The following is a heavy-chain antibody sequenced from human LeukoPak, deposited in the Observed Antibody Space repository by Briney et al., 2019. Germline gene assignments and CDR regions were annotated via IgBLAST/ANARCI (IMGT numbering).Heavy chain of an antibody. CDR1: GGSFSGYY. J-gene: IGHJ4*02. D-gene: IGHD6-13*01. V-gene: IGHV4-34*01. CDR3: ARTVGLKYSSSWYTRGLNFDY. Sequence: PSETLSLTCAVYGGSFSGYYWSWIRQPPGKGLEWIGEINHSGSTNYSPSLKSRVTISVDTSKNQFSLKLSSVTAADTAVYYCARTVGLKYSSSWYTRGLNFDYWGQGTLVTVSS. CDR2: INHSGST.